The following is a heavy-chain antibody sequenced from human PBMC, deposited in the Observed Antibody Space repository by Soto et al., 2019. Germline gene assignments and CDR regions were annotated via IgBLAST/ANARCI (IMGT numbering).Heavy chain of an antibody. D-gene: IGHD6-19*01. Sequence: GGSLRLSCAASGFTFSSYAMSWVRQAPGKGLEWVSTIGGRGDSTYYADSVKGRFTISRDNSKKTLYLQMNSLKAEDTAIYYCAKTAVAGTTGVPNFDYWGQGTLVTVSS. CDR3: AKTAVAGTTGVPNFDY. CDR1: GFTFSSYA. V-gene: IGHV3-23*01. J-gene: IGHJ4*02. CDR2: IGGRGDST.